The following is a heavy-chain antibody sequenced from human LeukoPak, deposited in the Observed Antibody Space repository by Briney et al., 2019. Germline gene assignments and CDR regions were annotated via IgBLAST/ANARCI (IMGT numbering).Heavy chain of an antibody. CDR3: ARKRRFGNYYYYGMDV. D-gene: IGHD3-3*01. CDR1: GFTFSNYG. Sequence: GGSLRLSCAASGFTFSNYGTHWVRQTPGKGLEWVAVIWFDGNNKFYADSVKGRFTISRDNSNNTLFLQMSSLRVEDTAVYYCARKRRFGNYYYYGMDVWGQGTTVTVSS. CDR2: IWFDGNNK. V-gene: IGHV3-33*01. J-gene: IGHJ6*02.